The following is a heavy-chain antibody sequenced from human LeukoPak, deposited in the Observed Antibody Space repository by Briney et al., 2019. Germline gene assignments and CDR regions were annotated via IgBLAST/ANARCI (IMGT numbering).Heavy chain of an antibody. Sequence: SETLSLTCAVYGGSFSGYYWSWIRQPPGKGLEWIGEINHSGSTNYNPSLKSRVTISVDTSKNQFSLKLSSVTATDTAVYYCARGHGCSDYWGQGTLVTVSS. J-gene: IGHJ4*02. V-gene: IGHV4-34*01. CDR1: GGSFSGYY. D-gene: IGHD2-21*01. CDR3: ARGHGCSDY. CDR2: INHSGST.